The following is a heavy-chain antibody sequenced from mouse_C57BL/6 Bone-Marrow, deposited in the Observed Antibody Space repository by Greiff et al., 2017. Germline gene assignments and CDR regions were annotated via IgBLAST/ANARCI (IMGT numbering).Heavy chain of an antibody. D-gene: IGHD4-1*01. CDR3: ATPNWDGARDY. J-gene: IGHJ4*01. CDR1: GYTFTSYW. Sequence: VQLQQPGAELVKPGASVKLSCKASGYTFTSYWMQWVKQRPGQGLEWIGEIDPSDSYTNYNQKFKGKATLTVDTSSSTAYMQLSMLTSEHSAVYYWATPNWDGARDYWGQGTSVTVSA. CDR2: IDPSDSYT. V-gene: IGHV1-50*01.